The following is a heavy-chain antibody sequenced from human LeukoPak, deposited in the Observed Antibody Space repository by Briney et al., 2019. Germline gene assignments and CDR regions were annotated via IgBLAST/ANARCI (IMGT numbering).Heavy chain of an antibody. Sequence: PGGSLRLSCAASGFTFSSYSMNWVRRAPGKGLEWVSSISSSSSYIYYADSVKGQFTISRDNSKNTLYLQMNSLRAEDTAVYYCAKCPRFLEWSALLYWGQGTLVTVSS. CDR2: ISSSSSYI. V-gene: IGHV3-21*04. CDR3: AKCPRFLEWSALLY. J-gene: IGHJ4*02. CDR1: GFTFSSYS. D-gene: IGHD3-3*01.